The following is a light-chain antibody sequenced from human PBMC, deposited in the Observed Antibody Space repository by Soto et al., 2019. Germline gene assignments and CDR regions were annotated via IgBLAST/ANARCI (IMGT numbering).Light chain of an antibody. CDR3: QQYSTSPLT. CDR1: LTVSDNY. V-gene: IGKV3-20*01. CDR2: GAS. Sequence: EDVLTHSPDTLSLTKGERATLSCRASLTVSDNYLAWYQQKAGQAPRLVIYGASNRATGIPDRFSASGSGTDFTLTISRLEPEAFAVYYCQQYSTSPLTFGQVTKVDVK. J-gene: IGKJ1*01.